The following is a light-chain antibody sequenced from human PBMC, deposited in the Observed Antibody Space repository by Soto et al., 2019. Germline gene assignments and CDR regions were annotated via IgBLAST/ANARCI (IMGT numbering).Light chain of an antibody. J-gene: IGKJ1*01. CDR1: QSVSSN. CDR2: GAS. V-gene: IGKV3-15*01. Sequence: EIVMTQSPATLSVSPGERATLSCRTSQSVSSNLAWYRQKPGHAPRLLIYGASTRATGIPARFSGSGSGTEFTLTISSLQSEDFAVYYCQQYNNWPQTFVQGTKV. CDR3: QQYNNWPQT.